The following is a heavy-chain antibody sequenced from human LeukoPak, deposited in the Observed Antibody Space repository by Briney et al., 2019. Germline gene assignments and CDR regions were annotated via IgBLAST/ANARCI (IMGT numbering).Heavy chain of an antibody. D-gene: IGHD3-22*01. CDR1: GGSISSGTYY. J-gene: IGHJ3*02. V-gene: IGHV4-39*07. Sequence: PSETLSLTCTVSGGSISSGTYYWGWIRQPPGKGLEWIGSIYYSGSTYYNPSLKSRVTILEDTSKNQFSLKLSSVTAADTAVYYCARAFCASCYFGSYDSSGYSLGVFDIWGQGTMVTVSS. CDR3: ARAFCASCYFGSYDSSGYSLGVFDI. CDR2: IYYSGST.